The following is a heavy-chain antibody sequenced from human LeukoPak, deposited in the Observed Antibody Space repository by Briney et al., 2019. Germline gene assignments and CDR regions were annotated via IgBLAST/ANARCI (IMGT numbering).Heavy chain of an antibody. V-gene: IGHV4-59*01. CDR3: ARGMYDILTGYYNGIDY. CDR1: GGSISSYY. D-gene: IGHD3-9*01. Sequence: SETLSLTCTVSGGSISSYYWSWIRQPPGKGPEWIGYIYYSGSTNYNPSLKSRVTISVDTSKNQFSLKLSSVTAADTAVYYCARGMYDILTGYYNGIDYWGQGTLVTVSS. CDR2: IYYSGST. J-gene: IGHJ4*02.